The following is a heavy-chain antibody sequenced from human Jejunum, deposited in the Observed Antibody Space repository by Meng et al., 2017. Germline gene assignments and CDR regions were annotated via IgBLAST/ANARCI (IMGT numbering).Heavy chain of an antibody. D-gene: IGHD6-19*01. V-gene: IGHV3-66*02. Sequence: LGVSGGVLVKPGGPLKLFCAASGFTFSGSTMHWVRQAPGKGLEWVSIININGDTKYADSVKDRFTISRDNSKNTLDLQMHSLRTEDTAVYYCARGSGHTNGWGNYWGRGTLVTVSS. CDR3: ARGSGHTNGWGNY. CDR2: ININGDT. J-gene: IGHJ4*02. CDR1: GFTFSGST.